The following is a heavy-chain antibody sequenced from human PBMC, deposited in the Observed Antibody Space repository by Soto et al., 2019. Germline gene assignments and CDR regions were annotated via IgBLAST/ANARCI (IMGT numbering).Heavy chain of an antibody. CDR2: VSANNGHT. CDR1: GYSFTDYH. J-gene: IGHJ6*02. Sequence: ASVKVSCKASGYSFTDYHIHWVRQAPGQGLEWMGWVSANNGHTNYAQNLQGRVSMTTDTSTSTAYMELRGLTFDDTAVYYCARDIESVTAKHFFYYYAMDVWGQGTTVTVSS. V-gene: IGHV1-18*04. CDR3: ARDIESVTAKHFFYYYAMDV. D-gene: IGHD2-8*01.